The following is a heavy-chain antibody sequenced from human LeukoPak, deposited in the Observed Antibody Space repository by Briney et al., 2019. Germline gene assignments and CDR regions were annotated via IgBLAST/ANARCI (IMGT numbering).Heavy chain of an antibody. V-gene: IGHV3-30-3*01. CDR1: GFTFSSYA. J-gene: IGHJ4*02. CDR2: ISYDGSNK. Sequence: GGSLRLSCAASGFTFSSYAMHWVRQAPGKGLEWVAVISYDGSNKYYADSVKGRFTISRDNSKNTLYLQMNSLRAEDTAVYYCAKDHGGASCYMGCHYFDYWGQGTLVTVSS. CDR3: AKDHGGASCYMGCHYFDY. D-gene: IGHD2-2*02.